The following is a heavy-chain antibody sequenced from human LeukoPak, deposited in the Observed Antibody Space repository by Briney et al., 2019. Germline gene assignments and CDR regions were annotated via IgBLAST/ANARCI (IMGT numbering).Heavy chain of an antibody. J-gene: IGHJ4*02. V-gene: IGHV1-2*02. CDR2: INPEKRDT. D-gene: IGHD5-12*01. CDR3: AKKVRGPGHPLDF. CDR1: GYTFTGYA. Sequence: ASVKVSCKASGYTFTGYAIHWVRQAPGRGLEWMGWINPEKRDTGYAHKFQGRVTMTSDTSISTAYMELSSLRSDDTAVYYCAKKVRGPGHPLDFWGQGTLVTVSS.